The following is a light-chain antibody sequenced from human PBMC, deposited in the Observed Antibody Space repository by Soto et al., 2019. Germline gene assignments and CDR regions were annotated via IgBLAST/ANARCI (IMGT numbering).Light chain of an antibody. V-gene: IGKV1-5*03. J-gene: IGKJ1*01. CDR1: QSVSSW. Sequence: DIQMTQSPSTLSASVGDRVTITCRASQSVSSWLAWYQQKPGKAPNLLIYKASTLKSGVPSRFSGSGSGTEFTLTISSLQPDDFATYYCQQYSSYPWTFGQGTKVEIK. CDR2: KAS. CDR3: QQYSSYPWT.